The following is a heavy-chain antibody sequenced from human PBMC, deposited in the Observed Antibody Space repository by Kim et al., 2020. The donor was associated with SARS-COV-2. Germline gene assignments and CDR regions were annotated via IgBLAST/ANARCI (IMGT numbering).Heavy chain of an antibody. V-gene: IGHV4-34*01. Sequence: SETLSLTCAVYGGSFSGYYWSWIRQPPRKGLEWIGEINHSGSTNYNPSLKSRVTISVDTSKNQFSLKLSSVTAADTAVYYCVIAIAAAGTEGNYWGQGTL. J-gene: IGHJ4*02. CDR3: VIAIAAAGTEGNY. D-gene: IGHD6-13*01. CDR1: GGSFSGYY. CDR2: INHSGST.